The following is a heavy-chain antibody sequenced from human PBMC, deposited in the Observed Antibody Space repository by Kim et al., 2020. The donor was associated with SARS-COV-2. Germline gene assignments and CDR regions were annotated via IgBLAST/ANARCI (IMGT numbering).Heavy chain of an antibody. J-gene: IGHJ4*02. CDR2: IYSGGST. CDR1: GFTVSSNY. V-gene: IGHV3-53*01. Sequence: GGSPRLSCAASGFTVSSNYMSWVRQAPGKGLEWVSVIYSGGSTYYADSVKGRFTISRDNSKNTLYLQMNSLRAEDTAVYYCARDSKAAADSFDYWGQGTLVTVSS. CDR3: ARDSKAAADSFDY. D-gene: IGHD6-13*01.